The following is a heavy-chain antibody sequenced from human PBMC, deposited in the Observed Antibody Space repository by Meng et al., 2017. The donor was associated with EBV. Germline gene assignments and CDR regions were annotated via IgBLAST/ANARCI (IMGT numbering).Heavy chain of an antibody. Sequence: VHLVQVGAGGKKPGSSVKVACKAAGGTFSSYAISRVRQAPGQGLEWMGGIIPIFGTANYAQKFQGRVTITADKSTSTAYMELSSLRSEDTAVYYCARAEIAAAGRLDYWGQGTLVTVSS. CDR2: IIPIFGTA. V-gene: IGHV1-69*06. CDR1: GGTFSSYA. D-gene: IGHD6-13*01. CDR3: ARAEIAAAGRLDY. J-gene: IGHJ4*02.